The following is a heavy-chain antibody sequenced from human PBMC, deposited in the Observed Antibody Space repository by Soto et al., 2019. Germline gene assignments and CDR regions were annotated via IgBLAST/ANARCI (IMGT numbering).Heavy chain of an antibody. D-gene: IGHD7-27*01. Sequence: QVQLVESGGGVVQPGRSLRLSCAASGFTFSSYAMHWVRQAPGKGLEWVAVISYDGSNKYYADSVKGRFTISRDNSKNTLYLQMNSLRAEDTDVYYCAILLFNGEINDYWGQGTLVTVSS. J-gene: IGHJ4*02. CDR2: ISYDGSNK. CDR1: GFTFSSYA. CDR3: AILLFNGEINDY. V-gene: IGHV3-30-3*01.